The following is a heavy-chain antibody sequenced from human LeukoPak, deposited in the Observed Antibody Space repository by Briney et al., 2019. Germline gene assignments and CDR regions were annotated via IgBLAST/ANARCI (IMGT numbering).Heavy chain of an antibody. D-gene: IGHD3-10*01. Sequence: GASVKVSCKASGGTFSSNAISWVRQAPGQGLEWMGGITPIFGTANYAQKFQGRVTITADESTSTAYMELSSLRSEDTAVYYCARAGFASWRFDPRGQGTLVTVSS. CDR3: ARAGFASWRFDP. V-gene: IGHV1-69*13. CDR2: ITPIFGTA. CDR1: GGTFSSNA. J-gene: IGHJ5*02.